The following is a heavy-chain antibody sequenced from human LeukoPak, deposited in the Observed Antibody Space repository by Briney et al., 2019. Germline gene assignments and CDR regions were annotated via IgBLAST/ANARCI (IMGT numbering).Heavy chain of an antibody. D-gene: IGHD2/OR15-2a*01. J-gene: IGHJ4*02. V-gene: IGHV4-4*09. CDR3: ARLTSISYFDY. CDR1: GGSISSYY. Sequence: SETLSLTCTVSGGSISSYYWSWIRQPPGKGLEWIGYIYTSGSTNYNPSLKSRVTMSVDTSKNQFSLKLSSVTAADTAVYYCARLTSISYFDYWGQGTLVTVSS. CDR2: IYTSGST.